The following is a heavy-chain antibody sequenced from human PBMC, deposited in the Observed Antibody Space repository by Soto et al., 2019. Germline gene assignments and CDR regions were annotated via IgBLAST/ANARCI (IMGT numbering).Heavy chain of an antibody. CDR3: ARDHMVRGLLGFDP. Sequence: GGSLRLSCAASGFTFSSYWMSWVRQAPGKGLEWVANIKQDGSEKYYVDSVKGRFTISRDNAKNSLYLQMNSLRAEDTAVYYCARDHMVRGLLGFDPWGQGTLVTVSS. CDR1: GFTFSSYW. V-gene: IGHV3-7*01. J-gene: IGHJ5*02. D-gene: IGHD3-10*01. CDR2: IKQDGSEK.